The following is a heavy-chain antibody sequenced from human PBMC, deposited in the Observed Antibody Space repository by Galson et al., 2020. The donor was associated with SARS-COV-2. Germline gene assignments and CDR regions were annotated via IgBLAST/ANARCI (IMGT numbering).Heavy chain of an antibody. J-gene: IGHJ4*02. CDR3: ARAGSAYDY. Sequence: ASETLSLTCTVSGLPMGNYYWNWIRQPAGKGLEWIGRIHTSGSTDYDPSLRSRVTMSVDTSKSQFSLKLTSVTAADTAVYYCARAGSAYDYWGQGTLVTVSS. CDR1: GLPMGNYY. D-gene: IGHD5-12*01. CDR2: IHTSGST. V-gene: IGHV4-4*07.